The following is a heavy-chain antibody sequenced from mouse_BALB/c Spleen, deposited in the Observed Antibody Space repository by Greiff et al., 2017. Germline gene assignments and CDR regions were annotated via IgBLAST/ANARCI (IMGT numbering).Heavy chain of an antibody. J-gene: IGHJ4*01. Sequence: EVQLVESGGGLVQPGGSRKLSCAASGFTFSSFGMHWVRQAPEKGLEWVAYISSGSSTIYYADTVKGRFTISRDNPKNTLFLQMTSLRSEDTAMYYCARMGNYAMDYWGQGTSVTVSS. CDR2: ISSGSSTI. CDR1: GFTFSSFG. CDR3: ARMGNYAMDY. V-gene: IGHV5-17*02.